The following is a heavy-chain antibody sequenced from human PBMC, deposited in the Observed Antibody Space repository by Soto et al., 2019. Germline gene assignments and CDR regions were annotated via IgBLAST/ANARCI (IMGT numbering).Heavy chain of an antibody. CDR2: ISYSGST. CDR1: GRSISSVGYY. CDR3: ARPNDYWNGYGPFDY. V-gene: IGHV4-31*11. Sequence: QVQLQASGPGLVKPSQTLSLTCAVSGRSISSVGYYWSWVRQHPGKGLEWIGSISYSGSTYYNPSLENRLSRSLDTSENRFSLRLNSVTPADTAIYYCARPNDYWNGYGPFDYWGQGALVTVSS. D-gene: IGHD3-3*01. J-gene: IGHJ4*02.